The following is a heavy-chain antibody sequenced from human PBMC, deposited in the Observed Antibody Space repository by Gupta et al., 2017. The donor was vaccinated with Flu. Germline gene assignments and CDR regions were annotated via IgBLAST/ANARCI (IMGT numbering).Heavy chain of an antibody. D-gene: IGHD6-19*01. Sequence: QAPGKGLEWVSSISGSGADIYVADSVRGRFTTSRDNSINTVFLQMNSLRDDDTAVYYCATMQWVASGRAPLDYWGQGTLVTVSS. CDR3: ATMQWVASGRAPLDY. CDR2: ISGSGADI. V-gene: IGHV3-23*01. J-gene: IGHJ4*02.